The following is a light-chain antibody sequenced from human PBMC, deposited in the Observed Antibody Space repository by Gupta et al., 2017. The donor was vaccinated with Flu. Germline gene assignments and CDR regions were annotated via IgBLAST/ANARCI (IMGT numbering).Light chain of an antibody. CDR1: QSVLYSSKNKNY. CDR3: QQDDSTPLT. Sequence: DIVMTQSPDSLAVSLGERATINCKSSQSVLYSSKNKNYLAWYQQKPGQPPKLLIYWASTRESGVPDRFSGSGSGTXFTLTIXSLQAEDVAVYYCQQDDSTPLTFGXGTKVDIK. J-gene: IGKJ3*01. V-gene: IGKV4-1*01. CDR2: WAS.